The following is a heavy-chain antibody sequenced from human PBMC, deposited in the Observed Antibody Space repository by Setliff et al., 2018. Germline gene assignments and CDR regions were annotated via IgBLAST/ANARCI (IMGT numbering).Heavy chain of an antibody. CDR3: LRLVRYCTTIACHRTLGEEV. V-gene: IGHV1-18*01. Sequence: ASVKVSCKASGYNFAESIVSWVRQAPGQGLEWMGWISAYNGHTYSAQKFQARVTLTTDTSTHMAYMELRGLRSDDTAIYYCLRLVRYCTTIACHRTLGEEVWGQGTLVTVSS. CDR2: ISAYNGHT. D-gene: IGHD2-8*01. J-gene: IGHJ4*02. CDR1: GYNFAESI.